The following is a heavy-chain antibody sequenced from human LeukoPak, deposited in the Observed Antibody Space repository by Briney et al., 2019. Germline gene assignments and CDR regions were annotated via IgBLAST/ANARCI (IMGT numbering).Heavy chain of an antibody. CDR2: IIPILGIA. CDR3: ARDLAGPGLNCPYYYYGMDV. V-gene: IGHV1-69*04. J-gene: IGHJ6*02. CDR1: GGTFSSYA. D-gene: IGHD6-19*01. Sequence: SVKVSCKASGGTFSSYAISWVRQAPGQGLEWMGRIIPILGIANYAQKFQGRVTITADKSTSTAYMELSSLRSEDTAVYYCARDLAGPGLNCPYYYYGMDVWGQGTTVTVSS.